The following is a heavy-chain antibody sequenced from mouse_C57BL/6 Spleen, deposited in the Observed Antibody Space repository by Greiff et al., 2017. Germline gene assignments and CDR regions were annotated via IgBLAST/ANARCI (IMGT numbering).Heavy chain of an antibody. Sequence: EVQLVESEGGLVQPGSSMKLSCTASGFTFSDYYMAWVRQVPEKGLEWVANINYDGSSTYYLDSLKSRFIISRDNAKNILYLQMSSLKSEDTATYYCARDGGGFDYWGQGTTRTVSS. CDR3: ARDGGGFDY. CDR2: INYDGSST. J-gene: IGHJ2*01. CDR1: GFTFSDYY. V-gene: IGHV5-16*01.